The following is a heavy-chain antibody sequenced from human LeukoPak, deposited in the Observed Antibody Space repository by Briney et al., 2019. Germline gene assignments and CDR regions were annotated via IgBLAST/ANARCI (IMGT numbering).Heavy chain of an antibody. D-gene: IGHD6-25*01. Sequence: GESLKISCKGSGYSSTNYWIGWMRQMPGKGLEWMGIIYSGDSGTKYSPSFQGQVITSVDKSINTAYLQWSSLRASDTAMYYCARRGAAGGQNDLFDIWGQGTMVTVSS. CDR2: IYSGDSGT. CDR1: GYSSTNYW. CDR3: ARRGAAGGQNDLFDI. V-gene: IGHV5-51*01. J-gene: IGHJ3*02.